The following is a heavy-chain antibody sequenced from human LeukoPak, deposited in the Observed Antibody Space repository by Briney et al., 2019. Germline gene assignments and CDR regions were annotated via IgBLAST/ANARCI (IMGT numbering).Heavy chain of an antibody. V-gene: IGHV4-4*02. J-gene: IGHJ4*02. CDR2: VHLDGRT. CDR3: AREGGFYRPLDY. Sequence: SETLSLTCDVSGGSVTSTNWWTSFRQPPGKGLEWIGEVHLDGRTNYNPSLKSRLVMSADLPENHISLKLTSVPAADTAVYYCAREGGFYRPLDYSGQGTLVTVSS. D-gene: IGHD6-25*01. CDR1: GGSVTSTNW.